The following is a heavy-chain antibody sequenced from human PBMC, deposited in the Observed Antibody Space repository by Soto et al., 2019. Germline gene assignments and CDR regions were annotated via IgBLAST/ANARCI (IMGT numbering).Heavy chain of an antibody. Sequence: GGSLRLSCAASGFTFSSYSMNWVRQAPGKGLEWVSYISSSSSTIYYADSVKGRFTISRDNAKNSLYLQMNSLRDEDTAVYYCARVEGIRAPGPQFDPWGQGTLVTVSS. CDR3: ARVEGIRAPGPQFDP. V-gene: IGHV3-48*02. CDR2: ISSSSSTI. D-gene: IGHD3-3*02. CDR1: GFTFSSYS. J-gene: IGHJ5*02.